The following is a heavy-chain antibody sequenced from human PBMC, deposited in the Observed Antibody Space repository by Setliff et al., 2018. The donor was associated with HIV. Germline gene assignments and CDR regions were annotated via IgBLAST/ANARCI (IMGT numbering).Heavy chain of an antibody. CDR1: GFTFNSYW. V-gene: IGHV3-7*03. D-gene: IGHD2-21*01. J-gene: IGHJ4*02. Sequence: QPGGSLRLSCAASGFTFNSYWMSWVRQAPGKGLEWVANIKQDGSEKYHVDSVKGRFTISRDNAKNSLYLQMNSLRAEDTAVYYCTTMVIAMWAYFDYWGQGTLVTVSS. CDR2: IKQDGSEK. CDR3: TTMVIAMWAYFDY.